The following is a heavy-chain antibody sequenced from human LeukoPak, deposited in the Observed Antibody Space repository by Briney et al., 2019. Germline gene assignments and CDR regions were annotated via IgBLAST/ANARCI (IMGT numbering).Heavy chain of an antibody. CDR2: FYSGGTI. Sequence: GGSLRLSCAASGFTVRSNHNHMSWGRQAPGEGRVWVSVFYSGGTIFYADYVKGRITISRDNSKNTVDLEMNSLSAEDTAVYYCERDGENNYYDYWGQGTLVTVST. V-gene: IGHV3-66*01. CDR1: GFTVRSNH. J-gene: IGHJ4*02. D-gene: IGHD7-27*01. CDR3: ERDGENNYYDY.